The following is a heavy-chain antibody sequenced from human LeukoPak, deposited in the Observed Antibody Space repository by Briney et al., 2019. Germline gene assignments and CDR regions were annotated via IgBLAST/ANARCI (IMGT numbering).Heavy chain of an antibody. Sequence: GGSLRLSCAASGFTFSSYSMNWVRQAPGKGLEWVSSISSSSSYIYYAVSVKGRFTISRDNAKNSLYLQMNSLRAEDTAVYYCARIWGYCSGGSCYSPYYYYMDVWGKGTTVTVSS. CDR1: GFTFSSYS. V-gene: IGHV3-21*01. D-gene: IGHD2-15*01. CDR2: ISSSSSYI. J-gene: IGHJ6*03. CDR3: ARIWGYCSGGSCYSPYYYYMDV.